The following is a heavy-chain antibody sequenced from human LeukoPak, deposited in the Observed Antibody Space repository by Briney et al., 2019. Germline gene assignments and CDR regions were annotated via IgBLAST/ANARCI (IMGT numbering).Heavy chain of an antibody. V-gene: IGHV3-23*01. CDR3: VKFRGIRHNNYHMDV. D-gene: IGHD3-10*01. CDR2: LTGSGGNT. CDR1: GFTFSSYA. Sequence: PGGSLRLSCAASGFTFSSYAMSWVRQAPGKGLEWVSGLTGSGGNTYYADSVKGRFTISRDNSKNTLSLQMNSLRAEDAAVYYCVKFRGIRHNNYHMDVWGKGTPVTVSS. J-gene: IGHJ6*03.